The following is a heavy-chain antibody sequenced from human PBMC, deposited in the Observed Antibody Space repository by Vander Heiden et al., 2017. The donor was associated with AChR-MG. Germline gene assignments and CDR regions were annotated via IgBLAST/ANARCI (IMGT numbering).Heavy chain of an antibody. Sequence: EVQLVRSGAGVPRPAATVKLACKVAGYTFTDYYMHWVQQAHGKGLEWMGLVDPEDGEKIYAEKFQCRVTITADTSTDTAYMELSSLRAEDTAVYYGATGVVVADFDYWGQGTLVTVSS. V-gene: IGHV1-69-2*01. CDR3: ATGVVVADFDY. D-gene: IGHD3-22*01. J-gene: IGHJ4*02. CDR1: GYTFTDYY. CDR2: VDPEDGEK.